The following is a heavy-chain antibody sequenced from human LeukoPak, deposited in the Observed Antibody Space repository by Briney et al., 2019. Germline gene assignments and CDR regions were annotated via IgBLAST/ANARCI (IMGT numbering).Heavy chain of an antibody. J-gene: IGHJ6*02. Sequence: QAGRSLRLSCPAAGFTFSGYWMHWVRHAPGKWLVWVSCINTDGSSTIYADSVKGRFTISRDNAKNTLYLQMNSLRAEDTAVYYCARDQLRDFWSGFGSSDYYYGMDVWGQGTTVTVSS. CDR2: INTDGSST. D-gene: IGHD3-3*01. CDR3: ARDQLRDFWSGFGSSDYYYGMDV. V-gene: IGHV3-74*01. CDR1: GFTFSGYW.